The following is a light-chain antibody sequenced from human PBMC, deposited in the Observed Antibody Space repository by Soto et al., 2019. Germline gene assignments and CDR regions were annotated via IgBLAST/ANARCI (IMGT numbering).Light chain of an antibody. CDR1: SSDVGLYNF. Sequence: QSALTQPPSASGSPGQSVTISCTGTSSDVGLYNFVSWYQQHPGRAPKLMIYDVSKRPSGVPDRFSGSKSGKTASLTVSGLQDEDEAAYFCSSYEGFSQVVFGGGTKVTVL. CDR2: DVS. V-gene: IGLV2-8*01. CDR3: SSYEGFSQVV. J-gene: IGLJ2*01.